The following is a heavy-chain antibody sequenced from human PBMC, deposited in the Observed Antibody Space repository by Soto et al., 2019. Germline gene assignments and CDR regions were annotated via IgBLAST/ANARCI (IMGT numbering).Heavy chain of an antibody. Sequence: ASVKVSCKASGGTFSSYAISWVRQAPGQGLEWMGWISAYNGNTNYAQKLQGRVTMTTDTSTSTAYMELRSLRSDDTAVYYCARATNYYYYGMDVWGQGTTVTVS. J-gene: IGHJ6*02. CDR2: ISAYNGNT. CDR3: ARATNYYYYGMDV. V-gene: IGHV1-18*01. CDR1: GGTFSSYA.